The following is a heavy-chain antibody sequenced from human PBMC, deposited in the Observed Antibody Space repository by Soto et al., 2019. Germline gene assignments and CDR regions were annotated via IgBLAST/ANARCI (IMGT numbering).Heavy chain of an antibody. J-gene: IGHJ4*02. V-gene: IGHV5-51*01. CDR1: LYNFAGYC. CDR3: ARGGVSTRNFDA. CDR2: IYPSDSDT. D-gene: IGHD3-3*01. Sequence: GEFMKLSCNGALYNFAGYCIAWLLQMPGKGLELMGIIYPSDSDTRYRPSFQGQVTISADKSISSAYLQWSSLRASDTAMYYCARGGVSTRNFDAGGKGTPVNV.